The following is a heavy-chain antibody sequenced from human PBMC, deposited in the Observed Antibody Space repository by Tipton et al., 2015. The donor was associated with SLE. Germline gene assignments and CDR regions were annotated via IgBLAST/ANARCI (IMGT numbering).Heavy chain of an antibody. J-gene: IGHJ4*02. CDR2: IYHSGST. Sequence: TLSLTCAVSGGSISSGGYSWSWIRQPPGKGLEWIGYIYHSGSTYYNPSLKSRVSISIDTSKNQFSLRLTSVTAADTAIYYCARRGGGYHRTTDYWGQGTLVTVSS. CDR1: GGSISSGGYS. D-gene: IGHD3-10*01. CDR3: ARRGGGYHRTTDY. V-gene: IGHV4-30-2*01.